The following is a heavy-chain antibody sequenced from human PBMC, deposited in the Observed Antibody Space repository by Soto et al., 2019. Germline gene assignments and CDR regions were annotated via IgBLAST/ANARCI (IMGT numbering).Heavy chain of an antibody. CDR1: GGTFSSYA. CDR3: ARITMVRGVTHNWFDP. CDR2: IITIFGTA. Sequence: QVQLVQSGAEVKKPGSSVKVSCKASGGTFSSYAISWVRQAPGQGLEWMGGIITIFGTANYAQKFQGRVTITADESTSTAYMELSSLRSEDTAVDYCARITMVRGVTHNWFDPWGQGTLVTVSS. V-gene: IGHV1-69*01. J-gene: IGHJ5*02. D-gene: IGHD3-10*01.